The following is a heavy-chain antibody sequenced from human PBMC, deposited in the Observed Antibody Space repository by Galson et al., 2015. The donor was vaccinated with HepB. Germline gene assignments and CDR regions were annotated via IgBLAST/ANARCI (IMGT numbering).Heavy chain of an antibody. CDR3: ARGHSSSSDEPNFDY. J-gene: IGHJ4*02. D-gene: IGHD6-6*01. Sequence: ETLSLTCTVSGGSISSYYWSWIRQPPGKGLEWIGYIYYSGSTNYNPSLKSRVTISVDTSKNQFSLKLSSVTAADTAVYYCARGHSSSSDEPNFDYWGQGTLVTVSS. CDR1: GGSISSYY. CDR2: IYYSGST. V-gene: IGHV4-59*01.